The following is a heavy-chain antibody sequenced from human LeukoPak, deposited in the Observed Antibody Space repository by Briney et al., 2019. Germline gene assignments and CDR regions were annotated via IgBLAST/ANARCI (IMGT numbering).Heavy chain of an antibody. D-gene: IGHD3-3*01. V-gene: IGHV3-21*01. CDR2: IISSSSYI. Sequence: KSGGSLRLSCAASGFTFSSYSMNWVRQAPGKGLEWVSSIISSSSYIYYADSVKGRFTISRDNAKNSLYQQMNSLRAEDTAVYYCASSPPSYYDFWSGYSTLYYFDYWGQGTLVTVPS. CDR3: ASSPPSYYDFWSGYSTLYYFDY. J-gene: IGHJ4*02. CDR1: GFTFSSYS.